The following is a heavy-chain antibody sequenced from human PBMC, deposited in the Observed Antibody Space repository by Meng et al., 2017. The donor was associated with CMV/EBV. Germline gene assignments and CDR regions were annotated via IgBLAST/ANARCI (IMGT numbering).Heavy chain of an antibody. CDR2: TYYRSKWYN. CDR3: ARGGSGSYPYYYYGMDV. J-gene: IGHJ6*02. Sequence: SQTLSLTCAISGDSVSSNSVVWNWIRQSPSRGLEWLGRTYYRSKWYNDYAVSVKSRITINPDTSKNQFSLQLNSVTPEDTAVYYCARGGSGSYPYYYYGMDVWGQGTTVTVSS. CDR1: GDSVSSNSVV. D-gene: IGHD1-26*01. V-gene: IGHV6-1*01.